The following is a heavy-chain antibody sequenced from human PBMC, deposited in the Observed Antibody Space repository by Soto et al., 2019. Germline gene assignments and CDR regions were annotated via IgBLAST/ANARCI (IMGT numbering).Heavy chain of an antibody. D-gene: IGHD3-3*01. CDR1: GFTFSSYS. J-gene: IGHJ4*02. CDR3: ARDSLGITIFGVVIPFDY. CDR2: ISSSSSTI. Sequence: EVQLVESGGGLVQPGGSLRLSCAASGFTFSSYSMNWVCQAPGKGLEWVSYISSSSSTIYYADSVKGRFTISRDNAKNSLYLQMNSLREEDTAVYYCARDSLGITIFGVVIPFDYWGQGTLVTVSS. V-gene: IGHV3-48*02.